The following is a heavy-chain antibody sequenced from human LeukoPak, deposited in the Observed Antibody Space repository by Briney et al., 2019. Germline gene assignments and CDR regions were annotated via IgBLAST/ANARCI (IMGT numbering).Heavy chain of an antibody. CDR2: VYYSGNT. Sequence: SETLSLTCTVSGGSFSSDNYFWVWIRQAPGKGLEWLGSVYYSGNTYYNPSLKSRVTISIDASKNHFSLKLTSLTAADTGVYYLAKRDVWGTYRYSPVPHWGQGNPGHRLL. D-gene: IGHD3-16*02. V-gene: IGHV4-39*01. CDR3: AKRDVWGTYRYSPVPH. J-gene: IGHJ4*02. CDR1: GGSFSSDNYF.